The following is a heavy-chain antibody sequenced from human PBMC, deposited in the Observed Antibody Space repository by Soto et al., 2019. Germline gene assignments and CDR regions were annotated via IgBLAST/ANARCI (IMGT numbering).Heavy chain of an antibody. J-gene: IGHJ6*02. D-gene: IGHD6-19*01. CDR1: GFTFSVYA. CDR2: VTANGGST. CDR3: ARMGVAGGANSYYYYGMDV. V-gene: IGHV3-23*01. Sequence: GGSLRLSCAATGFTFSVYAMTWVRQAPGKGLEWVSAVTANGGSTYSADSVKGRFTISRYNSKNTLFLQMNSLRAEDTAVYYCARMGVAGGANSYYYYGMDVWGQGTTVTVSS.